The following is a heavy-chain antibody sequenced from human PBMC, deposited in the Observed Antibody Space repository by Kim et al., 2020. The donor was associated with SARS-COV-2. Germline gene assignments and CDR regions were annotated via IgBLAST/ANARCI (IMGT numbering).Heavy chain of an antibody. J-gene: IGHJ4*02. D-gene: IGHD6-6*01. CDR3: ARPDPYSSSSANFDY. Sequence: GGSLRLSCAASGFTFSSYSMNWVRQAPGKGLEWVSYISSSSSTIYYADSVKGRFTISRDNAKNSLYLQMNSLRDEDTAVYYCARPDPYSSSSANFDYWGQGTLVTVSS. V-gene: IGHV3-48*02. CDR1: GFTFSSYS. CDR2: ISSSSSTI.